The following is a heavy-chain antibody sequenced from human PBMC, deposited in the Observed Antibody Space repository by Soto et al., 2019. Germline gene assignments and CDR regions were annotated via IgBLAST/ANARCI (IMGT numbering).Heavy chain of an antibody. D-gene: IGHD6-19*01. CDR1: GLSITDSEMG. Sequence: QVTLKESGPVLLKPTDTLTLRCTVSGLSITDSEMGVSWIRQPPGQPLEWLAHIDLTGEKSYRTFLKSRLAISKDTPKSQIVLTMTNMDPADTATYYCARRHLAVAVSPWFDPWGQGIPVTVSS. J-gene: IGHJ5*02. CDR3: ARRHLAVAVSPWFDP. CDR2: IDLTGEK. V-gene: IGHV2-26*01.